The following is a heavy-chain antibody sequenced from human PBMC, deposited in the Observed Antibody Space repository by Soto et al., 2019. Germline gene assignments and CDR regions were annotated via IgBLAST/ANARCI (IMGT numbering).Heavy chain of an antibody. V-gene: IGHV3-48*02. J-gene: IGHJ4*02. Sequence: EVQLVESGGGLVQPGGSLRLSCEASGFSFSRYGMNWVRLAPGKGLEWVSYISSSSSPIYYADSVKGRFTVSRDNAKNSLYLQMNSLRDEDTAVYYCARDMGYGSGRFCCYFDYWGQGTLVTVSS. CDR3: ARDMGYGSGRFCCYFDY. CDR1: GFSFSRYG. CDR2: ISSSSSPI. D-gene: IGHD3-10*01.